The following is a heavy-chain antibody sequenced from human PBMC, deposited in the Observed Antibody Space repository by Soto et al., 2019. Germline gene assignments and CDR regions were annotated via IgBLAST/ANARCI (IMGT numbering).Heavy chain of an antibody. V-gene: IGHV1-18*01. D-gene: IGHD5-18*01. Sequence: QVQLVQSGAEVKKPGASVKVSCKASGYTFTNYGISWVRQAPGQGLEWMAWISTYNGNTNYAQKFQGRVALTTDTSTNTAYMELRSLRSDDTAVYYCVKEAGPRTANPPFCFDCWGQGTLVTASS. CDR2: ISTYNGNT. CDR1: GYTFTNYG. CDR3: VKEAGPRTANPPFCFDC. J-gene: IGHJ4*02.